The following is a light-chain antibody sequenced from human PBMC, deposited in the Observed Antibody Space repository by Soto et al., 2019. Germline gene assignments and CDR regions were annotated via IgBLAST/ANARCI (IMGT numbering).Light chain of an antibody. CDR1: QSVSSSY. V-gene: IGKV3-20*01. CDR3: QQYHNWPPIT. CDR2: GAS. J-gene: IGKJ5*01. Sequence: EIVLTQSPATLSLSPGERATLSCRASQSVSSSYLAWYQQKPGQAPRLLIYGASSRATGIPARFSGSGSGTEFTLTISNLQSEDFAVYFCQQYHNWPPITFGQGTRLGIK.